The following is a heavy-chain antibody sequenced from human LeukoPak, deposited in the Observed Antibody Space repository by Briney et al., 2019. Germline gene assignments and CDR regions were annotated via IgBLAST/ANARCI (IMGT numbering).Heavy chain of an antibody. D-gene: IGHD3-22*01. CDR3: RLVVTPQGLDS. CDR1: GFTFSSYE. Sequence: GGSLRLSCAASGFTFSSYEMNWVRQAPGKGLEWVGLTRSKTDGGTTDYAAPVRGRFTISRDDIQNTMYLQMNSLKTEDTAVYYCRLVVTPQGLDSWGQGTLVTVSS. V-gene: IGHV3-15*01. CDR2: TRSKTDGGTT. J-gene: IGHJ4*02.